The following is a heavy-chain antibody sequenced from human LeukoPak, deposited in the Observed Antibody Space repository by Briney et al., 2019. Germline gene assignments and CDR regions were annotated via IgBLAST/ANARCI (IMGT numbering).Heavy chain of an antibody. J-gene: IGHJ3*02. CDR3: AVASGYYSSGGTDAFDI. V-gene: IGHV5-51*01. D-gene: IGHD3-22*01. CDR1: GYSFTSYW. Sequence: GESLKISCKGSGYSFTSYWIGWVRPMPGKGLEWMGIIYPGDSDTRYSPSFQGQVTISADKSISTAYLQWSSLKASDTAMYYCAVASGYYSSGGTDAFDIWGQGTMVTVSS. CDR2: IYPGDSDT.